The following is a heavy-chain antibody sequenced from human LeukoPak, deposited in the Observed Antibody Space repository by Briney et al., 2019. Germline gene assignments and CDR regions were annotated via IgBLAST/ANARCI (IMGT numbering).Heavy chain of an antibody. Sequence: GGSLRLSCAASGFTFSSYWMHWVRQAPGKGLVWVSRINSDGSSTSYADSVKGRFTISRDNAKNTLYLQINSLRAEDTAVYYCARVEANWGFGWFDPWGQGTLVTVSS. CDR1: GFTFSSYW. CDR3: ARVEANWGFGWFDP. J-gene: IGHJ5*02. V-gene: IGHV3-74*01. D-gene: IGHD7-27*01. CDR2: INSDGSST.